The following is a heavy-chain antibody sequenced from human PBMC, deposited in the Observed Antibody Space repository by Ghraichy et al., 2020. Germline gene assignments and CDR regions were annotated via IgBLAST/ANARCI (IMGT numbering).Heavy chain of an antibody. CDR2: ISYDGSNK. D-gene: IGHD6-19*01. CDR3: ASGSSGPGY. Sequence: GESLNISCAASGFTFSSYAMHWVRQAPGKGLEWVAVISYDGSNKYYADSVKGRFTISRDNSKNTLYLQMNSLRAEDTAVYYCASGSSGPGYWGQGTLVTVSS. CDR1: GFTFSSYA. J-gene: IGHJ4*02. V-gene: IGHV3-30-3*01.